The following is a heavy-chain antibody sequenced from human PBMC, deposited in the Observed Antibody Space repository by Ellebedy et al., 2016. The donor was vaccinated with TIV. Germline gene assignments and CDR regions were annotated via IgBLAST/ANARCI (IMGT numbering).Heavy chain of an antibody. CDR1: GGSISSSSYY. J-gene: IGHJ5*02. CDR2: IYYNGST. D-gene: IGHD3-9*01. Sequence: PSETLSLTCTVSGGSISSSSYYWGWIRQPPGKGLEWIGSIYYNGSTYYNPSLKSRVTISVDTSKNQFSLKLSSVTAADTAVYYCARGYFDWRLDLRGFDPWGQGTLVTVSS. V-gene: IGHV4-39*01. CDR3: ARGYFDWRLDLRGFDP.